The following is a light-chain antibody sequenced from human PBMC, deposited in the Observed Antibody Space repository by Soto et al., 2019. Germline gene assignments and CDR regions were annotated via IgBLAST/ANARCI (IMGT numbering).Light chain of an antibody. V-gene: IGKV3-15*01. Sequence: EIVMTQSPATLSVSPGERATLSCRASQSITRNLAWYQQSPGQAPRLLIYGASTRATGIPARFSGSGSGTEFTLTINSLQSEDFATYFCQQVKSYPSTFGGGTRVEI. J-gene: IGKJ4*01. CDR1: QSITRN. CDR2: GAS. CDR3: QQVKSYPST.